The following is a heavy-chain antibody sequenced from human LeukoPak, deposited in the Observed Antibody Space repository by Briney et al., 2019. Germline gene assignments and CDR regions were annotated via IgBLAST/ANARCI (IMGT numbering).Heavy chain of an antibody. D-gene: IGHD6-13*01. Sequence: PGGSLRLSCAASGFTFSSCAMSWVRQAPGKGLEWVSAISGSGGSTYYADSVKGRFTISRDNSKNTLYLQMNSLRAEDTAVYYCAKVPVAAAAPYYFDYWGQGTLVTVSS. CDR2: ISGSGGST. CDR1: GFTFSSCA. J-gene: IGHJ4*02. V-gene: IGHV3-23*01. CDR3: AKVPVAAAAPYYFDY.